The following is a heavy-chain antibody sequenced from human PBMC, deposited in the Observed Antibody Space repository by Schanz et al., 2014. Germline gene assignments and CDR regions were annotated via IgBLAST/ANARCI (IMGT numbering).Heavy chain of an antibody. CDR3: ARIGGSVFDY. D-gene: IGHD3-10*01. Sequence: QVQLVESGGGVVQPGRSLRLSCAASGFTFSSYGMHWVRQAPGKGLEWVALVSSDGNNDYYTDSVKGRFTISRDNSKNTVHLQMNSLRAEDTAVYYCARIGGSVFDYWAQGTLVTGSS. J-gene: IGHJ4*02. CDR2: VSSDGNND. CDR1: GFTFSSYG. V-gene: IGHV3-33*05.